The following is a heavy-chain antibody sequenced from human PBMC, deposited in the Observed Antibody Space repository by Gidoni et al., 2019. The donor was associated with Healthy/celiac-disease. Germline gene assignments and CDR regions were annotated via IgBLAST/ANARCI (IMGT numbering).Heavy chain of an antibody. CDR2: ISSDGSST. J-gene: IGHJ6*03. CDR1: GFTFSRYW. Sequence: EVQLVESGGGLVQPGGSLRLSCAASGFTFSRYWMHWVRQAPGKGLVWVSRISSDGSSTSYADSVKGRFTISRDNAKNTLYLQMNSLRAEDTAVYYCAREAWLPQNLFNYYYYYYMDVWGKGTTVTVSS. CDR3: AREAWLPQNLFNYYYYYYMDV. V-gene: IGHV3-74*01. D-gene: IGHD3-9*01.